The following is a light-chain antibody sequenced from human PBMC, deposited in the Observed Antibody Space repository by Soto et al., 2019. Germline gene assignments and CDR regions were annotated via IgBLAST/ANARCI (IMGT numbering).Light chain of an antibody. CDR2: GNS. V-gene: IGLV1-40*01. J-gene: IGLJ2*01. CDR1: SSNIGAGYD. Sequence: QSVLTQPPSVSGAPGQRVTISCTGRSSNIGAGYDVHWYQQLPGTAPKLLIYGNSNRPSGVPDRFSGSKSGTSASLAITGLQAEDEADYYCQSDDSSLSGSVVFGGGTKVTGL. CDR3: QSDDSSLSGSVV.